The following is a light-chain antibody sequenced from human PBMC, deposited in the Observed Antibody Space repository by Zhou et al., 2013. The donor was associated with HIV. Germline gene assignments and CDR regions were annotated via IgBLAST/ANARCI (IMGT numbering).Light chain of an antibody. CDR3: QQYGSSPPWT. J-gene: IGKJ1*01. Sequence: DIVMTQSPATLSVSPGGRATLSCRASQSISSSLAWYQQKPGQAPRLLIYGTSTRATGIPDRFSGSGSGTDFTLTITTLEPEDFAVYYCQQYGSSPPWTFGQGTKVEIK. V-gene: IGKV3-20*01. CDR1: QSISSS. CDR2: GTS.